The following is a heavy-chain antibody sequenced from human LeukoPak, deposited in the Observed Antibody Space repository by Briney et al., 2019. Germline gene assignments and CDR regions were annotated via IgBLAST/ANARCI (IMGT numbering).Heavy chain of an antibody. D-gene: IGHD2-2*02. CDR3: ARPSDIVVVPAAIHYYGYYMDV. CDR1: GGTFSSYA. J-gene: IGHJ6*03. CDR2: IIPIFGTA. Sequence: SVKVSCKASGGTFSSYAISWVRQAPGQGLEWMGGIIPIFGTANYAQKFQGRVTITADESTSTAYMELSSLRSEDTAVYYCARPSDIVVVPAAIHYYGYYMDVWGKGTTVTVSS. V-gene: IGHV1-69*13.